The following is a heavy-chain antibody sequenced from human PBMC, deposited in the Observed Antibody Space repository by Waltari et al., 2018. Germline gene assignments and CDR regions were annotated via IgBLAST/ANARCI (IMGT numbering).Heavy chain of an antibody. J-gene: IGHJ4*02. CDR3: ARGGEYDILTGYYLSVFFDY. CDR2: IYSSGST. D-gene: IGHD3-9*01. Sequence: QVQLQESGPGLVKPSETLSLTCTVSGGSISSYYWSWIRKPPGKGLEWIGYIYSSGSTNYNPSLKSRVTISVDTSKNQFSLKLSSVTAADTAVYYCARGGEYDILTGYYLSVFFDYWGQGTLVTVSS. CDR1: GGSISSYY. V-gene: IGHV4-59*01.